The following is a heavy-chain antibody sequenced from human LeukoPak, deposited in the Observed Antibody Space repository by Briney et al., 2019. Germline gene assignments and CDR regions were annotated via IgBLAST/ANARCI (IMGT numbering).Heavy chain of an antibody. J-gene: IGHJ3*02. CDR2: IYYSGST. Sequence: SETLSLTCTVSGGSISRNEYYWGWIRQHPGKGLEWIGNIYYSGSTYYNPSLKSRVTISVDTSKNQFSLKLSSVTAADTAVYYCARTGLTFFDIWGQGTMVTVSS. D-gene: IGHD4/OR15-4a*01. CDR1: GGSISRNEYY. CDR3: ARTGLTFFDI. V-gene: IGHV4-31*03.